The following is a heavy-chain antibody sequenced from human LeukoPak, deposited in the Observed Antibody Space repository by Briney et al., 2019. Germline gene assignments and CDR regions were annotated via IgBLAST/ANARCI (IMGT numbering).Heavy chain of an antibody. J-gene: IGHJ4*02. Sequence: SETLSLTCTVSGGSISGDNYYWTWIRQPAGKGLEWIGRIYASGSANYNPSLKSRVTISVDTSKNQFSLKLTSVTAADTAVYYCGSRRTAMFGVIKGPIDYWGQGTLVTVSS. D-gene: IGHD3-3*01. V-gene: IGHV4-61*02. CDR1: GGSISGDNYY. CDR2: IYASGSA. CDR3: GSRRTAMFGVIKGPIDY.